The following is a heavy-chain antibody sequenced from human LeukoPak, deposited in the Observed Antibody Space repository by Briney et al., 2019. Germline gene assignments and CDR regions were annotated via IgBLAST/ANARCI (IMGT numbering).Heavy chain of an antibody. J-gene: IGHJ6*03. CDR3: ARDRGSSPYYYYYMDV. D-gene: IGHD6-6*01. Sequence: SETLSLTCTVSGGSISSGSYYWSWIRQPAGKGLEWIGRIYTSGSTNYNPSLKSRVTISVDTSKNQFSLKLSSVTAADTAVYYCARDRGSSPYYYYYMDVWGKGTTVTVSS. CDR2: IYTSGST. CDR1: GGSISSGSYY. V-gene: IGHV4-61*02.